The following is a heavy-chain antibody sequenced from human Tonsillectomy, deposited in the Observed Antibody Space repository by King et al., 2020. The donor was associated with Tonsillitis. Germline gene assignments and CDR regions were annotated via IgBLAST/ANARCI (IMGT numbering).Heavy chain of an antibody. D-gene: IGHD2-21*02. V-gene: IGHV4-30-2*01. CDR3: ARVVTAHEDASDI. CDR2: IYHSGST. Sequence: QLQESGSGLVKPSQTLSLTCAVSGGSISSDNYSWSWIRQPPGKGLEWIGYIYHSGSTYYNPSLKSRVTLSVDRSKNQFSLKLSSVTAADTAVYYCARVVTAHEDASDIWGQGTMVTVSS. J-gene: IGHJ3*02. CDR1: GGSISSDNYS.